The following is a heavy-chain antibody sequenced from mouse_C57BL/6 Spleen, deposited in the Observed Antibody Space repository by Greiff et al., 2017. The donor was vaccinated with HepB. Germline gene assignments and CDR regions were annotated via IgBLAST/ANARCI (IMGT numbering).Heavy chain of an antibody. J-gene: IGHJ4*01. Sequence: VQLQQSGAELVKPGASVKLSCTASGFNIKDYYMHWVKQRTEQGLEWIGRIDPEDGETKYAPNFQGKATITADTSSNTAYLQLSSLTSEDTAVYYCARQNYYGSLDYWGQGTSVTVSS. V-gene: IGHV14-2*01. CDR3: ARQNYYGSLDY. CDR2: IDPEDGET. CDR1: GFNIKDYY. D-gene: IGHD1-1*01.